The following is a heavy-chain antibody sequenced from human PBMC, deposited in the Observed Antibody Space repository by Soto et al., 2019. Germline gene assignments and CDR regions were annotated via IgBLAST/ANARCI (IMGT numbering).Heavy chain of an antibody. CDR2: INPSGGST. D-gene: IGHD2-15*01. V-gene: IGHV1-46*01. CDR3: ARDPFGVGSKGGMDV. J-gene: IGHJ6*02. Sequence: GASVKVSCKASGYTFTGQYMHWVRQAPGQGLEWMGIINPSGGSTSYAQKFQGRGTMTRDTSTSTVYMELSSLRSEDTAVYYGARDPFGVGSKGGMDVWGQGTTVTVSS. CDR1: GYTFTGQY.